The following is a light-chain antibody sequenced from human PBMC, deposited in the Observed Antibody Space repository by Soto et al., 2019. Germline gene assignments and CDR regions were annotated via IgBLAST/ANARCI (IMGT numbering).Light chain of an antibody. CDR3: QQLNSYLP. Sequence: DIQLTPSPSFLSASVVDRVTITCRASQGISSYLAWYQQKPGKAPKLLIYAASTLQSGVPSRFSGSGSGTEFTLTISSLQPEDFATYYCQQLNSYLPFGGGTKVDIK. V-gene: IGKV1-9*01. CDR2: AAS. J-gene: IGKJ4*01. CDR1: QGISSY.